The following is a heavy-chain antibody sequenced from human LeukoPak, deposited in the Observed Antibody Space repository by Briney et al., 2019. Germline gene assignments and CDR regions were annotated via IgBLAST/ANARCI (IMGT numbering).Heavy chain of an antibody. D-gene: IGHD3-10*01. CDR3: AKPGGVRGVIITGYFDY. J-gene: IGHJ4*02. CDR2: ISGSGGST. Sequence: GGSLRLSCASSGFTFSNFYMSWVRQAPGKGLEWVSAISGSGGSTYYADSVKGRFTISRDNSKNTLYLQMNSLRAEDTAVYYCAKPGGVRGVIITGYFDYWGQGTLVTVSS. CDR1: GFTFSNFY. V-gene: IGHV3-23*01.